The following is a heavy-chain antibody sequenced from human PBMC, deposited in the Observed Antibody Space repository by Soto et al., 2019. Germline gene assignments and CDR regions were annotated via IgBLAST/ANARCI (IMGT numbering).Heavy chain of an antibody. D-gene: IGHD3-9*01. CDR1: GGSISRYY. CDR2: IYYRGST. J-gene: IGHJ4*02. Sequence: PSETLSLTCTVSGGSISRYYWSWIRQPPGKGLEGIGYIYYRGSTNYNPSLQSRVTISVDKSQNQFSLKLNSVTAADSAVYFCARLEGLAKISYYFDFWGPGALVTVSS. CDR3: ARLEGLAKISYYFDF. V-gene: IGHV4-59*12.